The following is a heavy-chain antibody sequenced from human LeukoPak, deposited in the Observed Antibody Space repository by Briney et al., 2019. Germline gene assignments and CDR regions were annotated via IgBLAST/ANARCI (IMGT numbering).Heavy chain of an antibody. CDR2: FDPEDGET. CDR3: ATGFYYDFWSGYYGTY. V-gene: IGHV1-24*01. D-gene: IGHD3-3*01. J-gene: IGHJ4*02. Sequence: ASVKVSCKVSGYTLTELSMHWVRQAPGKGLEWMGGFDPEDGETIYAQKFQGRVTMTEDTSTDTAYMELSSLRSEDTAVYYCATGFYYDFWSGYYGTYWGQGTLVTVSS. CDR1: GYTLTELS.